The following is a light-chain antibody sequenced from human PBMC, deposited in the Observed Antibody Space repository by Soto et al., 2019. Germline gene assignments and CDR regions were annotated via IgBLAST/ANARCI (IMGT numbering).Light chain of an antibody. J-gene: IGLJ2*01. CDR3: SSYTSSSTYVL. V-gene: IGLV2-14*03. CDR1: SSDVGGYNS. CDR2: DVS. Sequence: QSASVSGSPGQSITISCTGTSSDVGGYNSVSWYQQHPGKAPKVMIYDVSNRPSGVSDRFSGSKSGNTASLTISGLQAEDEADYYCSSYTSSSTYVLFGGGTKLTVL.